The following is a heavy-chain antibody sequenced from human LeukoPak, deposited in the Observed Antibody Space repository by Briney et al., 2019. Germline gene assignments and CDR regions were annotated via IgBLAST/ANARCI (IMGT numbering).Heavy chain of an antibody. D-gene: IGHD2-2*01. CDR3: AQSSYCSSTSCYGGAFDI. CDR2: INAGNGNT. J-gene: IGHJ3*02. V-gene: IGHV1-3*01. CDR1: GYTFTSYA. Sequence: ASVKVSCKASGYTFTSYAMHWVRQAPGQRLEWMGWINAGNGNTKYSQKFQGRVTMTTDTSTSTAYMELRSLRSDDTAVYYCAQSSYCSSTSCYGGAFDIWGQGTMVTVSS.